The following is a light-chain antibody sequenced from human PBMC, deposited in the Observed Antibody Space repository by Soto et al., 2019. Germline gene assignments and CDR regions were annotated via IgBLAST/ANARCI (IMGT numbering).Light chain of an antibody. CDR2: AAS. CDR3: QQSFTIPKT. V-gene: IGKV4-1*01. Sequence: DIVLTQSPDSLAVSLGERATINCKSSQSVLYSSNNKNYLAWYQQKPGQPPKLLIYAASNLQSGVPSRFSGSGSGTDFTLTISSLQLEDLATYYCQQSFTIPKTFGQGTKVDNK. CDR1: QSVLYSSNNKNY. J-gene: IGKJ2*01.